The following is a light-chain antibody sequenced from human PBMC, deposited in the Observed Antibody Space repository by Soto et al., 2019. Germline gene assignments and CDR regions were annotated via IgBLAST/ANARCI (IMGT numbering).Light chain of an antibody. CDR3: QQYNSFWT. Sequence: DIQMTQSPSTLSASVGDRVTITCRASQSITTWLAWYQQKPGRAPKLLIYDASSLQRGVPLRFSGSGSGTEFTLTISSLQPDDFAAYYCQQYNSFWTFGQGTKLEIK. CDR1: QSITTW. V-gene: IGKV1-5*01. CDR2: DAS. J-gene: IGKJ1*01.